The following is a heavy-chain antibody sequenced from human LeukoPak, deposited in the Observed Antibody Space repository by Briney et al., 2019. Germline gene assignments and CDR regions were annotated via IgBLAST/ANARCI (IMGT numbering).Heavy chain of an antibody. CDR1: GGSISSSSYY. CDR3: ARPYDWFDP. D-gene: IGHD3-3*01. CDR2: IYYSWST. Sequence: SETLSLTCTVSGGSISSSSYYWGWIRQPPGKGLEWIGRIYYSWSTYYNPSLKSRVTISVDTSKNQFSLKLSSVTAADTAVYYCARPYDWFDPWGQGTLVTVSS. V-gene: IGHV4-39*01. J-gene: IGHJ5*02.